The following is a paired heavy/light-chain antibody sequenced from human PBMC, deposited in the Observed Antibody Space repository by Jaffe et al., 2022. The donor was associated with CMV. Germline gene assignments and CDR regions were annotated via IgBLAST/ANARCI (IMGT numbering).Light chain of an antibody. J-gene: IGKJ1*01. Sequence: EIVMTQSPATLSVSLGQRATLSCRASESVGNYFAWYQQKPGQAPRLLIYGASTRATGIPARFSGSGSGTEFTLTISSLQSEDSAVYYCHQYKKWPRTFGQGTRVEIK. V-gene: IGKV3-15*01. CDR1: ESVGNY. CDR3: HQYKKWPRT. CDR2: GAS.
Heavy chain of an antibody. D-gene: IGHD5-12*01. CDR3: AREFRDGYNLGAPEY. CDR2: INPSGGYT. J-gene: IGHJ4*02. Sequence: QVQLVQSGAEVKKPGASVKVSCKASGDSLTSSYIHWVRQAPGQGLEWMGIINPSGGYTNYAQKFQGRVTMTSDTSTSTVYMELSSLRSDDTAVYFCAREFRDGYNLGAPEYWGLGTLVTVSS. V-gene: IGHV1-46*01. CDR1: GDSLTSSY.